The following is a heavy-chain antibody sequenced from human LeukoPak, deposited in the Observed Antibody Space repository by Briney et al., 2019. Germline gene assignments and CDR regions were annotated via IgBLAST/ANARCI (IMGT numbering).Heavy chain of an antibody. D-gene: IGHD6-13*01. V-gene: IGHV3-21*01. CDR1: GFTFSNYS. Sequence: PGGSLRLSCAASGFTFSNYSMNWVRQAPGKGLEWVSSISSSSSYIYYADSVKGRFTISRDNAKNSLYLQMNSLRAEDTAVYYCARDSSSWYGYLYYYYMDVWGKGTTVTVSS. J-gene: IGHJ6*03. CDR2: ISSSSSYI. CDR3: ARDSSSWYGYLYYYYMDV.